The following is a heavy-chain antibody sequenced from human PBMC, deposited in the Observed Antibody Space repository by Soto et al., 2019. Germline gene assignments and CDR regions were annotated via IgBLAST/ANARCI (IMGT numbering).Heavy chain of an antibody. J-gene: IGHJ3*02. V-gene: IGHV1-46*01. CDR1: GYAFTSFH. CDR3: ARELATVTLDAFDI. Sequence: QVQLLQSGAEVKKPGASGKVSCKASGYAFTSFHRHWLRQAPGKGPEWLGIIKPGGGSTSYAQQFRGRLTMTRDTSTSTVYMEMNSLRSDDTAVYYCARELATVTLDAFDIWGQGTMVTVSS. CDR2: IKPGGGST. D-gene: IGHD4-4*01.